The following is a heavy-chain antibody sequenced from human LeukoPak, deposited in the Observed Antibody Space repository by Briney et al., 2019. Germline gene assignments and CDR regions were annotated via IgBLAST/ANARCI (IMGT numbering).Heavy chain of an antibody. CDR1: GFTFDDYA. D-gene: IGHD2-15*01. Sequence: PGGSLRLSCAASGFTFDDYAMHWVRQAPGKGLEWVSGISWNSGGIGYADSVKGRFTISRDNAKNSLYLQMNSLRAEDTALYYCAKDLGSGGSPIDYWGQGTLVTVSS. V-gene: IGHV3-9*01. CDR3: AKDLGSGGSPIDY. CDR2: ISWNSGGI. J-gene: IGHJ4*02.